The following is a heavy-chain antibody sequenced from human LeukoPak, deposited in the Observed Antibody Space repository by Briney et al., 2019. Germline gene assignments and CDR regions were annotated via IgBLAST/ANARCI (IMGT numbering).Heavy chain of an antibody. Sequence: KTSETLSLTCTVSGDSISSSSYYWGWIRQPPGKGLEWIGNIYYRGSTYYSPSRESRFTISVDTSKNQFSLKLSSVTAADTAVYLCARQFGFAFDIWGQGTMVTVSS. CDR2: IYYRGST. CDR3: ARQFGFAFDI. V-gene: IGHV4-39*01. D-gene: IGHD3-16*01. J-gene: IGHJ3*02. CDR1: GDSISSSSYY.